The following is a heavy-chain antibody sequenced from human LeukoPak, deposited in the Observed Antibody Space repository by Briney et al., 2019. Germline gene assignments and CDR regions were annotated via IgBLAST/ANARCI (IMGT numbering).Heavy chain of an antibody. CDR2: IYTRGST. CDR1: GGSINNYY. J-gene: IGHJ3*02. D-gene: IGHD2-15*01. Sequence: SETLSLTCTVCGGSINNYYWSWIRQPAGKGLEWIGRIYTRGSTNYNPSLKSRVTMSVDTSKSQFSLKLSSVTSADTAVYYCARGRYCSADICSGGDAFDIWGQGTMVSVSS. V-gene: IGHV4-4*07. CDR3: ARGRYCSADICSGGDAFDI.